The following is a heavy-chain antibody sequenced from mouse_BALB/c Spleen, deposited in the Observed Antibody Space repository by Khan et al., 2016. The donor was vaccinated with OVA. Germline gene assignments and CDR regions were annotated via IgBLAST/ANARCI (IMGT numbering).Heavy chain of an antibody. CDR2: MYYSGST. Sequence: EVQLQESGPDLVKPSQSLSLTCTVTDYSITSGYNWHWIRQFPGNILEWMGYMYYSGSTNYNPSLKSRISITRDTSKNQFFLQLNSVTTEDTATYYCARAGRWFPYWGQGTLVTVSA. J-gene: IGHJ3*01. CDR3: ARAGRWFPY. V-gene: IGHV3-1*02. CDR1: DYSITSGYN.